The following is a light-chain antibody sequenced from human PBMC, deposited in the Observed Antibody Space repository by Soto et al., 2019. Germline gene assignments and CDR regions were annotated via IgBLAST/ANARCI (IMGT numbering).Light chain of an antibody. CDR2: EVN. Sequence: QSVLTQPASVSGSPGQSITISWTGTSSDIGRYNYVSWFQQHPGKVPKLVIFEVNYRPSGVSDRFSGSKSGNTASLTITGLQAEDEADYYCTSCITANTRCVFGSGTKVTVL. J-gene: IGLJ1*01. CDR3: TSCITANTRCV. V-gene: IGLV2-14*01. CDR1: SSDIGRYNY.